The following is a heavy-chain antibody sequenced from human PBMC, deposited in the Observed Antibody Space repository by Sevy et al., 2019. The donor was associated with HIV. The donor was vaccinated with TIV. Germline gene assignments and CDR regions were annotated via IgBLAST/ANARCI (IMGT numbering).Heavy chain of an antibody. CDR2: ITSSSDYI. D-gene: IGHD3-22*01. V-gene: IGHV3-21*01. CDR1: GFTFSNYN. Sequence: GGSLRLSCAASGFTFSNYNMNWVRQAPGKGLEWVSPITSSSDYIYDADSVKGRFTISRDNAKNSLYLQMNSLRAEDTAVYYCARDRRTLNYYASSGYNYYFDYWGQGTLVTVSS. CDR3: ARDRRTLNYYASSGYNYYFDY. J-gene: IGHJ4*02.